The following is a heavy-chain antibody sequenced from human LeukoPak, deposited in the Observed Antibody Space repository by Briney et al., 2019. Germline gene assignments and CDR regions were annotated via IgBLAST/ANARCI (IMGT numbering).Heavy chain of an antibody. Sequence: ASVKVSCKASGYTFTGYYMHWVRQAPGQGLEWMGWINPNSGGTNYAQKFQGRVTMTGDTSISTAYKELSRLRSDDTAVYYCARDLPWTNQLIAVAGKNWFDPWGQGTLVTVSS. CDR3: ARDLPWTNQLIAVAGKNWFDP. CDR1: GYTFTGYY. CDR2: INPNSGGT. D-gene: IGHD6-19*01. J-gene: IGHJ5*02. V-gene: IGHV1-2*02.